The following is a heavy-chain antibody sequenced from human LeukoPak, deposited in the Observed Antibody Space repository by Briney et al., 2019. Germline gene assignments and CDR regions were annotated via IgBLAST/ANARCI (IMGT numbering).Heavy chain of an antibody. CDR1: GFTFSSYS. D-gene: IGHD3-10*01. Sequence: PGGSLRLSCAASGFTFSSYSMSWVRQAPGKGLEWVSYISSSSSTIYYADSVKGRFTISRDNAKNSLYLQMNSLRAEDTAVYYCARVGGGVRGVITDDYWGQGTLVTVSS. V-gene: IGHV3-48*01. CDR2: ISSSSSTI. CDR3: ARVGGGVRGVITDDY. J-gene: IGHJ4*02.